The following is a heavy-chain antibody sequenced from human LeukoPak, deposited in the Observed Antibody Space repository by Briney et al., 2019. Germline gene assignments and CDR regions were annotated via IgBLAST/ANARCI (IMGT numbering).Heavy chain of an antibody. CDR2: INHSGST. CDR3: ARVPRAATVVTVGIDY. Sequence: SETLSLTRAVYGGSFSGYYWSWIRQPPGKGLEWIGEINHSGSTNYNPSLKSRVTISVDTSKNQFSLKLSSVTAADTAVYYCARVPRAATVVTVGIDYWGQGTLVTVSS. CDR1: GGSFSGYY. V-gene: IGHV4-34*01. D-gene: IGHD4-23*01. J-gene: IGHJ4*02.